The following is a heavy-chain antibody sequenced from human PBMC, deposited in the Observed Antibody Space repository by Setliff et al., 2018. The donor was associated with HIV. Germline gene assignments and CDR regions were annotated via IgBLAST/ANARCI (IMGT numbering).Heavy chain of an antibody. Sequence: SETLSLTCTVSGDSISSYSWNWIRQSPGGELEWIGFIFSSGSTKYNPSLQSRVTMSIDTSKNQFSLRLTSVTAADTAVYYCARETYYYDNPQYYYYYMDVWGKGTTVTVSS. CDR2: IFSSGST. J-gene: IGHJ6*03. CDR3: ARETYYYDNPQYYYYYMDV. D-gene: IGHD3-22*01. CDR1: GDSISSYS. V-gene: IGHV4-4*09.